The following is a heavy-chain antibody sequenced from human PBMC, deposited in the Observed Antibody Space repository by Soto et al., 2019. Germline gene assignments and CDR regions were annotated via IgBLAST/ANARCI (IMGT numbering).Heavy chain of an antibody. V-gene: IGHV3-21*01. CDR1: GFTFSSYS. D-gene: IGHD3-3*01. CDR2: ISSSSSYI. CDR3: AGDLRITIFGVVVGGYFDL. J-gene: IGHJ2*01. Sequence: EVQLVESGGGLVKPGGSLRLSCAASGFTFSSYSMNWVRQAPGKGLEWVSSISSSSSYIYYADSVKGRFTISRDNAKNSLYLQMNSLRAEDTAVYYCAGDLRITIFGVVVGGYFDLWGRGTLVTVSS.